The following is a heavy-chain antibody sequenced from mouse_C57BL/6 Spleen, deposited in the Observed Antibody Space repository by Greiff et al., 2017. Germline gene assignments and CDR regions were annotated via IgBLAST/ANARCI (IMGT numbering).Heavy chain of an antibody. CDR3: ARRGESLTWVAAY. J-gene: IGHJ3*01. Sequence: QVQLQQSGAELVKPGASVKMSCKASGYTFNSYWITWVKQRPGQGLEWIGDIYPGSGSTNYNEKLKSKATLTVDTSPSTAYMQLSSLTSDDSAVYSCARRGESLTWVAAYWGQGTLVTVSA. CDR1: GYTFNSYW. D-gene: IGHD1-1*02. CDR2: IYPGSGST. V-gene: IGHV1-55*01.